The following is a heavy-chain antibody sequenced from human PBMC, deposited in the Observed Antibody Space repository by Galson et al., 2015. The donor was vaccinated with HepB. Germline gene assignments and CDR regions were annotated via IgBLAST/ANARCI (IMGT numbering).Heavy chain of an antibody. J-gene: IGHJ4*02. CDR2: IYSAGST. Sequence: SLRLSCAASVFTVRNNYMSWVRQAPGKGLEWVSVIYSAGSTYYADSVKGRFTISRDNSEITLYLQMNSLRTEDTAVYYCVGTTSKDYWGQGTLVTVSS. V-gene: IGHV3-53*01. CDR3: VGTTSKDY. CDR1: VFTVRNNY. D-gene: IGHD7-27*01.